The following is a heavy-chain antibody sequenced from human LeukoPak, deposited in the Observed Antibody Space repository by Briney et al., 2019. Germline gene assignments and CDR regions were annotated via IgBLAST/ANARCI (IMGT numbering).Heavy chain of an antibody. CDR1: GFTVSSNY. Sequence: GGSLRLSCAASGFTVSSNYMSWVRQAPGKGLEWVSVIYSGGSTYYADSVKGRFTISRDNSKNTLYLQMNSPRAEDTAVYYCARASGGGQALEYFQHWGQGTLVTVSS. D-gene: IGHD2-15*01. CDR2: IYSGGST. CDR3: ARASGGGQALEYFQH. V-gene: IGHV3-66*01. J-gene: IGHJ1*01.